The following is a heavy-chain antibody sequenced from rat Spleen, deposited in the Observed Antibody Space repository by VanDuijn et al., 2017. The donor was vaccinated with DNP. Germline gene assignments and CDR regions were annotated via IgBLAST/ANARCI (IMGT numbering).Heavy chain of an antibody. J-gene: IGHJ3*01. D-gene: IGHD1-1*01. CDR1: GFTFSDYY. CDR3: ARPMYYYSGGFAY. V-gene: IGHV5-22*01. Sequence: EVQLLESGGGLVQPGRSLKLSCEASGFTFSDYYMTWVRQGPTRGLEWVAYITYDGGSTYYGDSVRGRFTISRNNAESTLSLQMNSLKSEDMATYYCARPMYYYSGGFAYWGQGTLVTVSS. CDR2: ITYDGGST.